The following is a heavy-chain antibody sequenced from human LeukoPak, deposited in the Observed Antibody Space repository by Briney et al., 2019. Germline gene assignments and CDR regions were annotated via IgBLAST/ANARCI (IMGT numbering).Heavy chain of an antibody. CDR1: GGSISSSSYY. D-gene: IGHD3-16*01. Sequence: SETLSLTCTVSGGSISSSSYYWGWIRQPPGKGLEWIGSIYYSGSTYYNPSLKSRVTISVDTSKNQFPLKLSSVTAADTAVYYCARTLGAADTFDIWGQGTMVTVSS. J-gene: IGHJ3*02. CDR3: ARTLGAADTFDI. V-gene: IGHV4-39*01. CDR2: IYYSGST.